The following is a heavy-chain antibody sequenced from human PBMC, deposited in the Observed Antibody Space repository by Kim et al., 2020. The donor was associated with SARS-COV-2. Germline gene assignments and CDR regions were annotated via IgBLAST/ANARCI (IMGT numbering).Heavy chain of an antibody. J-gene: IGHJ4*02. D-gene: IGHD3-10*01. V-gene: IGHV3-21*01. CDR2: ISSSSSYI. Sequence: GGSLRLSCAASGFTFCSYSMNWVRQAPGKGLEWVSSISSSSSYIYYVDSVKGRFTISRDNAKNSLYLQMNSLRAEDTAVYYCARERGNYYNTRYYFEYWGQGTLVTASS. CDR1: GFTFCSYS. CDR3: ARERGNYYNTRYYFEY.